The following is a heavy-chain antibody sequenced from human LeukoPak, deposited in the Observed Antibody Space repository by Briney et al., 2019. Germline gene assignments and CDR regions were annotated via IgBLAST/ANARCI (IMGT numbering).Heavy chain of an antibody. D-gene: IGHD3-22*01. J-gene: IGHJ4*02. V-gene: IGHV1-69*13. CDR3: ARTSGDSSGYYGFLDY. CDR1: GGTFIIYA. CDR2: IIPIFGTA. Sequence: GASVKVSFKASGGTFIIYAISWVRQAPGQGREWMGGIIPIFGTANYAQKFQGRVTITADESTSTDYMELSSLRSEDTAVYYCARTSGDSSGYYGFLDYWGQGTLVTVSS.